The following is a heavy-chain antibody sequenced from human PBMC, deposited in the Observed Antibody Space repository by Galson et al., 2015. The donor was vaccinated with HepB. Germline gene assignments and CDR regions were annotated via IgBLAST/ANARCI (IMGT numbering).Heavy chain of an antibody. CDR1: GFTFSSYS. J-gene: IGHJ5*02. D-gene: IGHD2-15*01. Sequence: SLRLSCAASGFTFSSYSMNWVRQAPGKGLEWVSYISSSSSTIYYADSVKGRFTISRDNAKNSLYLQMNSLRAEDTAVYYCARVSPRGSAGNWFDPWGQGTLVTVSS. CDR3: ARVSPRGSAGNWFDP. CDR2: ISSSSSTI. V-gene: IGHV3-48*01.